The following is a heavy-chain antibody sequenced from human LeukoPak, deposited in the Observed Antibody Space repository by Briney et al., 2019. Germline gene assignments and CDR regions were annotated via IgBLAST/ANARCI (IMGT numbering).Heavy chain of an antibody. CDR3: ARPRLRRQWLVGHNWYFDL. Sequence: SETLSLTCAVYGGSFSGYYWSWIRQPPGKGLEWIGEINHSGSTNYNPSLKSRVTISVDTSKNQFSLKLSSVTAADTAVYYCARPRLRRQWLVGHNWYFDLWGRGTLVTVSS. CDR1: GGSFSGYY. D-gene: IGHD6-19*01. J-gene: IGHJ2*01. V-gene: IGHV4-34*01. CDR2: INHSGST.